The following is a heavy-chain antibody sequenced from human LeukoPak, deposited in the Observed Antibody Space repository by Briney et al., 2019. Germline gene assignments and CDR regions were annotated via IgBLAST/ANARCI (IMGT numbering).Heavy chain of an antibody. CDR2: ISWNSGSI. D-gene: IGHD3-22*01. V-gene: IGHV3-9*01. J-gene: IGHJ4*02. Sequence: GRSLRLSCAASGFTFDDYAMHWVRQAPGKGLEWVSGISWNSGSIGYADSVKGRFTISRDNAKNSLYLQMNSLRAEDTALYYCAKGVYYDSSGPLDYWGQGTLVTVSS. CDR3: AKGVYYDSSGPLDY. CDR1: GFTFDDYA.